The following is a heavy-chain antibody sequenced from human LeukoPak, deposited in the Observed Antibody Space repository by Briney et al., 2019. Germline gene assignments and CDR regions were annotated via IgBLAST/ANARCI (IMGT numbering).Heavy chain of an antibody. V-gene: IGHV4-38-2*01. D-gene: IGHD5-24*01. J-gene: IGHJ5*02. Sequence: KPSETLSLTCAVSGYSISSGYYWGRIRQPPGKGLEWIGSIYHSGSTYYNPSLKSRVTISVDTSKNQFSLKLRSVTAADTAVYYCARRLQHNWFDPWGQGTLVTVSS. CDR3: ARRLQHNWFDP. CDR2: IYHSGST. CDR1: GYSISSGYY.